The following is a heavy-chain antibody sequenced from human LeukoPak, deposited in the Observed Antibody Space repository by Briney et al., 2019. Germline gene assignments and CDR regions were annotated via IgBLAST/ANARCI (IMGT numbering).Heavy chain of an antibody. CDR3: SRVSSDSSNWYPTFDY. CDR2: ISNGSTYT. J-gene: IGHJ4*02. Sequence: PGGSLRLSCAASGFTFSDYYMTWIRQAPGKGLEWVSYISNGSTYTGYAASVKGRFTISRDNAKNSLYLQMNSLRAEDTAVYYCSRVSSDSSNWYPTFDYWGQGSLVTVSS. CDR1: GFTFSDYY. V-gene: IGHV3-11*05. D-gene: IGHD6-13*01.